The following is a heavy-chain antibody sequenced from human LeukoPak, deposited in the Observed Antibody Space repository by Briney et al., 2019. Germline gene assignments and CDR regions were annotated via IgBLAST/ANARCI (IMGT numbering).Heavy chain of an antibody. D-gene: IGHD3-9*01. V-gene: IGHV3-30*04. J-gene: IGHJ4*02. CDR3: ARGVLRYFDWPDY. CDR2: ISYDGSNK. CDR1: GFTLSSYA. Sequence: GGSLRLSCAASGFTLSSYALHWVRQAPGKGLEWVAVISYDGSNKYYADSVKGRFTISRDNSKNTLYLQMNSLRAEDTAVYYCARGVLRYFDWPDYWGQGTLVTVSS.